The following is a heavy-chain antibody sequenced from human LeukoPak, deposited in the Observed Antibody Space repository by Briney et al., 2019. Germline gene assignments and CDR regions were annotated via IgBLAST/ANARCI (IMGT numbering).Heavy chain of an antibody. CDR1: GXSISSSSAY. V-gene: IGHV4-39*01. D-gene: IGHD5-18*01. J-gene: IGHJ4*02. Sequence: SETLSLTCTVSGXSISSSSAYWGWIRQPPGRGLEWIGSLYYSKNTYYNPSLKSRVTISADTSKNQFSLTLGSVSATDTAVYYCVSPRGFSYGYFDYWGQGTLVTVSS. CDR2: LYYSKNT. CDR3: VSPRGFSYGYFDY.